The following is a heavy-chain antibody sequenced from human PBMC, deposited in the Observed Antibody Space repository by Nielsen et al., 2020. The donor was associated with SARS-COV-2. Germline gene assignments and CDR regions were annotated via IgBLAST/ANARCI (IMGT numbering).Heavy chain of an antibody. J-gene: IGHJ4*02. CDR3: VRGLQVPNGLAHR. V-gene: IGHV3-74*01. CDR1: AFTFSTYW. D-gene: IGHD3-16*01. Sequence: GGSLRLSCAASAFTFSTYWMHWVRQAPGKGLVWVSRINSDGSSTSYADSVKGRFTISRDNAKNTLYLQMNSLRVEDTAVYYCVRGLQVPNGLAHRWGQGTLVTVSS. CDR2: INSDGSST.